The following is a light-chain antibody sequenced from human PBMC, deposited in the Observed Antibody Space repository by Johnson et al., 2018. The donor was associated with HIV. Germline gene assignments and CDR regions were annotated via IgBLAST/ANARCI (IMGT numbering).Light chain of an antibody. CDR2: ENN. Sequence: QSVLTQPPSVSAAPGQKVTISCSGSSSNIGNNYVSWYQQLPGTAPKLLIYENNMRPSGIPDRFSGSKSGTSATLGIAGLQTGDEASYYCGTWDNSLSTGAVFGTWTKVTVL. CDR1: SSNIGNNY. J-gene: IGLJ1*01. CDR3: GTWDNSLSTGAV. V-gene: IGLV1-51*02.